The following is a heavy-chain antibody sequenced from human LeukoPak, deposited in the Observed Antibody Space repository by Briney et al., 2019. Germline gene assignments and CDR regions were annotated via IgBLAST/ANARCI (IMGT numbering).Heavy chain of an antibody. CDR1: GGSISPYY. D-gene: IGHD1-1*01. Sequence: SETLSLTCTVSGGSISPYYWNWIRQSPGKGLEWIGYIYYRGSTNYNPSLKSRVTISVDTSKNQFSLKLNSVTAADTAVYYCARWANWNLDSWGQGTLVTVSS. J-gene: IGHJ4*02. CDR2: IYYRGST. V-gene: IGHV4-59*01. CDR3: ARWANWNLDS.